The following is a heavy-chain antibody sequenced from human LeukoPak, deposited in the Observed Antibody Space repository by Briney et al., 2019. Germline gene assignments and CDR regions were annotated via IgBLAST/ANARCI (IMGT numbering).Heavy chain of an antibody. CDR1: GGTFTSYY. Sequence: ASVKVSCKACGGTFTSYYMHWVRQAPAQGLEWMGIINPSGGSTSYAQKFQGSVIKTRDTSTSTVYMELSSLRSGDTAVYYCARGADTAMVFGMEVDYWGQGTLVTVSS. CDR2: INPSGGST. V-gene: IGHV1-46*01. D-gene: IGHD5-18*01. J-gene: IGHJ4*02. CDR3: ARGADTAMVFGMEVDY.